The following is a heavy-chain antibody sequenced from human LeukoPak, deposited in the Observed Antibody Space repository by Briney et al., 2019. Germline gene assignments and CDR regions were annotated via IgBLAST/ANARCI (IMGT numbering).Heavy chain of an antibody. J-gene: IGHJ3*02. V-gene: IGHV3-21*04. CDR2: ITSSSSYI. CDR3: AKDMGRWLRNDAFDI. CDR1: GFTFSTYT. Sequence: GGSLRLSCAASGFTFSTYTMNWVRQAPGKGLEWVSSITSSSSYIYYADSVKGRFTISRDNAKNSLYLQMTSLLAEDMALYFCAKDMGRWLRNDAFDIWGHGTMVTVSS. D-gene: IGHD5-24*01.